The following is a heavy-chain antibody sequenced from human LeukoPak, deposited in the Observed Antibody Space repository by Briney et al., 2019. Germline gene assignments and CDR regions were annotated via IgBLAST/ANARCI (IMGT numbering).Heavy chain of an antibody. J-gene: IGHJ3*02. Sequence: SETLSLTCTVSGGSISRYYWSWIRQPPGKGLEWIGYIYYSGSTNYNPSLKSRVTISVDTSKNQFSLKLSSVTAADTAVYYCARDFAFDIWGQGTMVVVSS. CDR1: GGSISRYY. CDR2: IYYSGST. V-gene: IGHV4-59*01. CDR3: ARDFAFDI.